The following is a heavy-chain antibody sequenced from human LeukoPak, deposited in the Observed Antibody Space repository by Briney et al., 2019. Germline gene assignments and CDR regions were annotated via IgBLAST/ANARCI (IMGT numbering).Heavy chain of an antibody. CDR2: IWYDGSNK. D-gene: IGHD6-6*01. Sequence: GRSLRLSCAASGFTFSSYGMHWVRQAPGKGLEWVAVIWYDGSNKYYADSVKGRFTISRDNSKNTLYLQMNSLRAEDTAVYYCARDPDTSSKVDYWGQGTLVTVSS. CDR3: ARDPDTSSKVDY. CDR1: GFTFSSYG. J-gene: IGHJ4*02. V-gene: IGHV3-33*01.